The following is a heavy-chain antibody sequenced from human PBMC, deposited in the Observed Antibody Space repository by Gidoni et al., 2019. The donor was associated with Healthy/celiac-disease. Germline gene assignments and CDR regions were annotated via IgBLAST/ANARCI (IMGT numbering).Heavy chain of an antibody. CDR1: GYSFTSYW. CDR3: ARPYYYDSSGSYYFDY. D-gene: IGHD3-22*01. CDR2: IYPGDSDT. V-gene: IGHV5-51*03. Sequence: EVQLVQSGAEVKKPGESLKISCKGSGYSFTSYWIGWVRQMPGKGLEWMGIIYPGDSDTRYSPSFQGQVTISADKSISTAYLQWSSLKASDTAMYYCARPYYYDSSGSYYFDYWGQGTLVTVSS. J-gene: IGHJ4*02.